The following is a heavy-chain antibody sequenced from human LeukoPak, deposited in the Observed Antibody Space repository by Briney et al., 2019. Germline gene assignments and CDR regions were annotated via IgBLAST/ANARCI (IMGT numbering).Heavy chain of an antibody. CDR1: RFTFSNSG. D-gene: IGHD1-26*01. CDR3: AKEGTLELFDH. J-gene: IGHJ4*02. CDR2: ISYDGNKK. Sequence: GGSLRLSCAASRFTFSNSGMHWVRQAPGKGLEWVAVISYDGNKKFYADSVKGRITISRDNSKNTVYLEMSSLRPDDTAFYYCAKEGTLELFDHWGQGILLTVSS. V-gene: IGHV3-30*18.